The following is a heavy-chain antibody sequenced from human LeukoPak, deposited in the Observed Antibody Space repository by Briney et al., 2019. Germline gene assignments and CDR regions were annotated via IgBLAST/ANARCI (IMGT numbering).Heavy chain of an antibody. D-gene: IGHD3-10*01. V-gene: IGHV1-69*04. CDR3: AREPIITMVRGVSTEYFDY. CDR1: GGTFSSYA. J-gene: IGHJ4*02. CDR2: IIPIFGIA. Sequence: SVKVSCKASGGTFSSYAISWVRQAPGQELEWMGRIIPIFGIANYAQKFQGRVTITADKSTSTAYMGLSSLRSEDTAVYYCAREPIITMVRGVSTEYFDYWGQGTLVTVSS.